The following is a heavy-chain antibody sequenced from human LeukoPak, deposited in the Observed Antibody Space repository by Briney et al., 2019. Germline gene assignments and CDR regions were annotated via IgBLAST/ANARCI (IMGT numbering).Heavy chain of an antibody. CDR3: ARLRSDAFDI. CDR1: GYNFTSSW. J-gene: IGHJ3*02. V-gene: IGHV5-51*01. Sequence: GESLKISCKGSGYNFTSSWIGWVRQMPGKGLEWMGIMYPGDSDTGYSPSFQGHVTISSDKSISTAYLQWSSLKASDTAMYFYARLRSDAFDIWGQGTMVTVSS. CDR2: MYPGDSDT.